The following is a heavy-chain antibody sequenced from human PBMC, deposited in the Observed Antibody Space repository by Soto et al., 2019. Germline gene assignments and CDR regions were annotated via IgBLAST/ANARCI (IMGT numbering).Heavy chain of an antibody. D-gene: IGHD5-18*01. J-gene: IGHJ4*02. CDR1: GFTFSSYE. CDR2: ISSSGSTI. V-gene: IGHV3-48*03. CDR3: ARGVRTVDTAYY. Sequence: QPGGSLRLSCAASGFTFSSYEMNWVRQAPGKGLEWVSYISSSGSTIYYADSVKGRFTISRDNAKNSLYLQMNSLRAEDTAVYYCARGVRTVDTAYYWGQGTLVTVSS.